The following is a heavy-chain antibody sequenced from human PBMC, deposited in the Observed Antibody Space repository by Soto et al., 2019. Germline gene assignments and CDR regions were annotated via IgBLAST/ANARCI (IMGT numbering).Heavy chain of an antibody. V-gene: IGHV3-30-3*01. CDR3: ARDRAAAAPNWFDP. Sequence: QVQLVESGGGVVQPGRSLRLSCAASGLTIRSYAMHWVRQAPGKGLEWVAVISYDGSKKFHADAVKGRFTISRDNSKNTLYLPMNSLRAEDTAVYYCARDRAAAAPNWFDPWGQGTLVSVSS. D-gene: IGHD6-25*01. CDR2: ISYDGSKK. CDR1: GLTIRSYA. J-gene: IGHJ5*02.